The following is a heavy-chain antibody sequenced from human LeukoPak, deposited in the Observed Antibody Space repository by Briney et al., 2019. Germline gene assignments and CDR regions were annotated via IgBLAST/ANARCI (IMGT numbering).Heavy chain of an antibody. D-gene: IGHD2-21*01. V-gene: IGHV4-34*01. CDR2: INHSGST. Sequence: PSETLSLTCAVYGGSFSGYYWSWIRQPPGKGPEWIGEINHSGSTNYNPSLKSRVTISVDTSKNQFSLKLSSVTAADTAVYYCARSSWVSGGELDYWGQGTLVTVSS. CDR3: ARSSWVSGGELDY. CDR1: GGSFSGYY. J-gene: IGHJ4*02.